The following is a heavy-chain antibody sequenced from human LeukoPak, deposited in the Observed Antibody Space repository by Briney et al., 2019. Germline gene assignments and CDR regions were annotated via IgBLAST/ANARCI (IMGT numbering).Heavy chain of an antibody. CDR3: ARGPLITIFEGSGDYYYYYYMDV. CDR1: GGSFSGYY. D-gene: IGHD3-3*01. V-gene: IGHV4-34*01. J-gene: IGHJ6*03. CDR2: INHSGST. Sequence: PSETLSLTCAVYGGSFSGYYWSWIRQPPGKGLEWIGEINHSGSTNYNPSLKSRVTISVDTSKNQFSLKLSSVTAADTAVYYCARGPLITIFEGSGDYYYYYYMDVWGKGTTVTVSS.